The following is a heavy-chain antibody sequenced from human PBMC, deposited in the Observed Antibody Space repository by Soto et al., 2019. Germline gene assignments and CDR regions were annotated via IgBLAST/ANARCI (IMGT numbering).Heavy chain of an antibody. D-gene: IGHD2-2*02. CDR2: TSFDGNNK. J-gene: IGHJ4*02. CDR3: ARGEWQSLLYPLGY. V-gene: IGHV3-30-3*01. CDR1: GFTFSAYS. Sequence: QVQLVESGGGVVQPGRSLRLSCAASGFTFSAYSMHWVRQAPGKAPEWVAVTSFDGNNKFFAESVKGRFTISRDNSKNTVYLQLNSLRAEDTAVHYCARGEWQSLLYPLGYWGQGTLVTVSS.